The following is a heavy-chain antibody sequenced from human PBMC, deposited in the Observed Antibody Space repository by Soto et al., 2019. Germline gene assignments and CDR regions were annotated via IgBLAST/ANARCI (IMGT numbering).Heavy chain of an antibody. V-gene: IGHV3-30*18. D-gene: IGHD2-15*01. CDR2: ISYDGSNK. CDR3: AKAAATYYCSGGYCYNYYFGS. J-gene: IGHJ4*02. CDR1: GFTFSNYD. Sequence: GWSLRLSCAASGFTFSNYDMHWVRQAPGKGLEWVAVISYDGSNKYYADSVRGRFTISRDNSKNTLYLQMNSLRADDTAVYYCAKAAATYYCSGGYCYNYYFGSWGQGTLVTVSS.